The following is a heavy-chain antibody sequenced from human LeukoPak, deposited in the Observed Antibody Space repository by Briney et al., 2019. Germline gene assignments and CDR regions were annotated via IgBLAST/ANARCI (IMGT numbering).Heavy chain of an antibody. Sequence: ASVKVSCKVSGYTLTELSMHWVRQAPGKGLEWMGGFDPEDGETIYAQKFQGRVTMTEDTSTDTAYMELSSLRSEDTAVYYCARADGSGSYYAIFYYYYYMDVWGKGTTVTISS. CDR3: ARADGSGSYYAIFYYYYYMDV. J-gene: IGHJ6*03. V-gene: IGHV1-24*01. CDR2: FDPEDGET. CDR1: GYTLTELS. D-gene: IGHD3-10*01.